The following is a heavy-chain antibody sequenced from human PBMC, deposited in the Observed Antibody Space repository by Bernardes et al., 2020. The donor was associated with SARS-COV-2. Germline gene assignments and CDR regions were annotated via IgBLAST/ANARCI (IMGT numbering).Heavy chain of an antibody. Sequence: GGSLRLSCAASGFTFSNYNMNWFRQAPGKGLEGISFITEGASGKYYADSVKGRFTISRDNAKNSLYLQMNSLRVEDTAVYYCVRDYTVGSSDQRDYWGQGTLVTVSS. CDR3: VRDYTVGSSDQRDY. CDR2: ITEGASGK. J-gene: IGHJ4*02. V-gene: IGHV3-48*01. CDR1: GFTFSNYN. D-gene: IGHD1-26*01.